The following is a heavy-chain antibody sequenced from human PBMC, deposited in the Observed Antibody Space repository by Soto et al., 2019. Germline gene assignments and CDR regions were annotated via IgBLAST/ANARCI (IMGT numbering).Heavy chain of an antibody. Sequence: QVQLVQSGAEVKKPGSSVKVSCKASGGTFSRYTINWVRQAPGQGLEWMGRIIPIAAIANYTQKFQGRVTITVDKSSTTAYMELSSLRSDDTAVYYCARGSTIVRGAPSWFDPWGQGTFVTVSS. CDR3: ARGSTIVRGAPSWFDP. V-gene: IGHV1-69*02. CDR1: GGTFSRYT. J-gene: IGHJ5*02. D-gene: IGHD3-10*01. CDR2: IIPIAAIA.